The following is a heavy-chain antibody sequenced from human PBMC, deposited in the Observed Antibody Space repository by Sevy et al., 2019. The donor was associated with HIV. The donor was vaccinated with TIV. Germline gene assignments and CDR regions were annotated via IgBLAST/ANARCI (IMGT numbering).Heavy chain of an antibody. CDR3: ARHHYASGGYYFDS. Sequence: GGSLRLSCAASGFTVISNYLSWVRQAPGKGLDWVSTIYSGGNTYYADSVKCRFTISRDGSKNTVYLQMNSLRVEDTAVYYCARHHYASGGYYFDSWGQGTLVTVSS. D-gene: IGHD3-10*01. CDR2: IYSGGNT. CDR1: GFTVISNY. V-gene: IGHV3-66*04. J-gene: IGHJ4*02.